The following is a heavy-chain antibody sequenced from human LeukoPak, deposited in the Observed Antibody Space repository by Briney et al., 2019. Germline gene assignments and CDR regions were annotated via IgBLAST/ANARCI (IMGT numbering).Heavy chain of an antibody. CDR1: GFTFTTYA. V-gene: IGHV3-23*01. Sequence: PGGSLRLSCAASGFTFTTYAMSGVRQAPGKGLEGVSSVRYSGDSTYYADSVKGRFTISRDNPKNTLYLHMERLRADDTAVYYCAQGGGSGFDNWGQGTLVTVSS. CDR2: VRYSGDST. D-gene: IGHD3-10*01. J-gene: IGHJ4*02. CDR3: AQGGGSGFDN.